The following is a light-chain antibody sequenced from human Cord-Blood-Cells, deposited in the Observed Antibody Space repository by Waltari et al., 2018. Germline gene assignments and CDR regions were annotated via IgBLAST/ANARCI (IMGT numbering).Light chain of an antibody. CDR3: QQYNNWPRT. J-gene: IGKJ1*01. Sequence: EIVMTQPPATLSVSPGESATLSCRASQSVSSNLAWYQQEPGQAPRLVIYGASTRATGIPARFSGSGSGTEFTLTISGLQSEDFAVYYCQQYNNWPRTFGQGTKVEIK. CDR1: QSVSSN. V-gene: IGKV3-15*01. CDR2: GAS.